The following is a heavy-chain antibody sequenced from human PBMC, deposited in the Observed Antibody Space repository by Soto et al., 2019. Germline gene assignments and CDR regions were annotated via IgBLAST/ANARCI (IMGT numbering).Heavy chain of an antibody. V-gene: IGHV3-74*01. Sequence: EVQLVESGGGLVQPGGSLRLSCAASGFTFSSYWMHWVRQAPGKGLVWVSRINSDGSSTSYAYSVKGRFTISRDNAKNTLYLQMNSLRAEDTSVYYCARDRYYGSVSYYEYHYYYGMAVWGQGTTVTVSS. D-gene: IGHD3-10*01. J-gene: IGHJ6*02. CDR2: INSDGSST. CDR3: ARDRYYGSVSYYEYHYYYGMAV. CDR1: GFTFSSYW.